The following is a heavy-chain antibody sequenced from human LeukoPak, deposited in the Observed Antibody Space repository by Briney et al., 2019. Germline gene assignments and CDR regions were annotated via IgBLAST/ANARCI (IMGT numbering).Heavy chain of an antibody. CDR3: ARGLTGTADY. V-gene: IGHV1-46*01. CDR1: GYTFTSYF. CDR2: INPSGGST. J-gene: IGHJ4*02. D-gene: IGHD1-7*01. Sequence: ASVKVSCKASGYTFTSYFMHWVRQAPGQGLEWMGIINPSGGSTSYAQKFQGRVTVTRDTSTNTVYMELSSLRSEDTAVFYCARGLTGTADYWGQGTLVTASS.